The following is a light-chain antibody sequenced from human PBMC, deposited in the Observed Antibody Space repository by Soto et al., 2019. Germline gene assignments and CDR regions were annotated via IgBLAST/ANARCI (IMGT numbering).Light chain of an antibody. J-gene: IGKJ1*01. CDR3: QQRSNWPPTWT. CDR2: DAS. Sequence: EIVLTQSPATLSLSPGERATLSCRASQSVSNYLAWYQQKPGQAPRLLIYDASTRATGIPARFSGSGSGTDFTLTIISLEPEDFAVYYCQQRSNWPPTWTFGQGTKVEIK. CDR1: QSVSNY. V-gene: IGKV3-11*01.